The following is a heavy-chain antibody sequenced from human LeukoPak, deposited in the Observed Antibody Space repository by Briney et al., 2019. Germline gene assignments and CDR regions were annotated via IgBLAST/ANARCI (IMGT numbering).Heavy chain of an antibody. CDR2: MNPNSGNT. CDR3: ARRTYYDFWSGRAHSDY. CDR1: GYTFTSYD. D-gene: IGHD3-3*01. J-gene: IGHJ4*02. Sequence: ASVKVSCKASGYTFTSYDINWVRQATGQGLEWMGWMNPNSGNTGYAQKFQGRVTMTRNTSISTAYMELSSLRSEDTAVYYCARRTYYDFWSGRAHSDYWGQGTLVTVSS. V-gene: IGHV1-8*01.